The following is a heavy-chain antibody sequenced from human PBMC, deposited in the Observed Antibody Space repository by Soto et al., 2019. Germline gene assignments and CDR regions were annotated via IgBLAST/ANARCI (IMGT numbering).Heavy chain of an antibody. D-gene: IGHD2-2*02. Sequence: QVQLVQSGAEVKTPGSSLKVSCKVSGSRFSNYVISWVRQAPGHGLEWLGRIIAIFNSTKYAQSFQGRVTITADQSTSTASLELTSPRSDDTAVYYCAREGRGKKAGYNGLVSLGYWGQGTLVTVSS. V-gene: IGHV1-69*01. CDR2: IIAIFNST. CDR3: AREGRGKKAGYNGLVSLGY. J-gene: IGHJ4*02. CDR1: GSRFSNYV.